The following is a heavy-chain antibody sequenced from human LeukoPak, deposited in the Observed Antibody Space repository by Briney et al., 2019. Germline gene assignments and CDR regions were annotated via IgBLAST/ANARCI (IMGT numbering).Heavy chain of an antibody. D-gene: IGHD2-2*01. CDR2: IYTSGST. V-gene: IGHV4-4*07. J-gene: IGHJ4*02. CDR1: GGSISSYY. CDR3: ARDSALRTRGVPADY. Sequence: SETLSLTCTVSGGSISSYYWSWIRQPAGKGLEWIGRIYTSGSTNYNPSLKSRVTMSVDTSKNQFSLKLSSVTAADTAVYYCARDSALRTRGVPADYWGRGTLVTVSS.